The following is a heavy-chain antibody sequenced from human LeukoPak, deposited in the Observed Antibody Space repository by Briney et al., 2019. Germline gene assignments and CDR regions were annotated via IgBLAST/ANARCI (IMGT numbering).Heavy chain of an antibody. Sequence: GGSLRLSCAASGFSFSSFSMNWVRQAPGKGLEWVSYISISSSTKYYADSVKGRFTISRDNAKNSLYLQMNSLRDEDTAVYYCARDSYHDSSGYYEDYYYYGMDVWGQGTTVTVSS. CDR3: ARDSYHDSSGYYEDYYYYGMDV. V-gene: IGHV3-48*02. D-gene: IGHD3-22*01. J-gene: IGHJ6*02. CDR2: ISISSSTK. CDR1: GFSFSSFS.